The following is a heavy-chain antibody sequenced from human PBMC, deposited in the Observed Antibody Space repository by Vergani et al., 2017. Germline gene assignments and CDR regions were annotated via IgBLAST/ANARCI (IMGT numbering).Heavy chain of an antibody. J-gene: IGHJ2*01. CDR1: GGSISSGGYY. CDR2: IYYSGST. V-gene: IGHV4-61*08. Sequence: QVQLQESGPGLVKPSQTLSLTCTVSGGSISSGGYYWSWIRQPPGKGLEWIGYIYYSGSTNYNPSLKSRVTISVDTSKNQFSLKLSSVTAADTAVYYCAREGNYGDSNWYFDLWGRGTLVTVSS. D-gene: IGHD4-17*01. CDR3: AREGNYGDSNWYFDL.